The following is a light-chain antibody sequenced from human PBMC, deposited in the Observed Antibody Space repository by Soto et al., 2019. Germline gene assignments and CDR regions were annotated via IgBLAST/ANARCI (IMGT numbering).Light chain of an antibody. CDR1: QAIDSW. J-gene: IGKJ1*01. V-gene: IGKV1-12*01. Sequence: DIQMTQSPSSVSASVGDRVTITCRASQAIDSWLAWYQQKPGEAPKLLIFTGSLLHSGVPPRFSGSGSGTDFTLTISSLQPEDFATYYWQQTLIFPPTFGKGTKV. CDR3: QQTLIFPPT. CDR2: TGS.